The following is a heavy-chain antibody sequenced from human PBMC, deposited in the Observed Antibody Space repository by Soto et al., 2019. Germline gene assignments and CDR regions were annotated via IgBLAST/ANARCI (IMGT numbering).Heavy chain of an antibody. J-gene: IGHJ4*02. CDR1: GFTFSSYA. D-gene: IGHD3-10*01. CDR2: ISGSGGST. CDR3: AKGTQNPYYSGSGSYYRGPYYFDY. Sequence: EVQLLESGGGLVQPGGSLRLSCAASGFTFSSYAMSWVRQAPGKGLEWVSAISGSGGSTYYADSVKGRFTISRDNSKNTLYLQMNSLRAEDTAVYYCAKGTQNPYYSGSGSYYRGPYYFDYWGQGTLVTVSS. V-gene: IGHV3-23*01.